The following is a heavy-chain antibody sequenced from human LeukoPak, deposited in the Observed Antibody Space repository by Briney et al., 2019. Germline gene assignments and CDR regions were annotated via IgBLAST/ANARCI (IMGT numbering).Heavy chain of an antibody. Sequence: PSETLSLTCAVYGGSFSGYYWSWIRQPPGKGLEWIGEINHSGSTNYNPSLKSRFTISVDTSKNQFSLKLSSVTAADTAVYLCARLRAHAYNYGFDYWGQGALVTVSS. CDR2: INHSGST. CDR3: ARLRAHAYNYGFDY. V-gene: IGHV4-34*01. CDR1: GGSFSGYY. J-gene: IGHJ4*02. D-gene: IGHD5-24*01.